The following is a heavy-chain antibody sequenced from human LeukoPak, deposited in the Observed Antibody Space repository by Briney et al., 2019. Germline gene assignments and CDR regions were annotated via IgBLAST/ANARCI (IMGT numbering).Heavy chain of an antibody. D-gene: IGHD1-1*01. CDR1: GFTFSSYW. CDR2: IKQDGSEK. V-gene: IGHV3-7*01. J-gene: IGHJ4*02. Sequence: GGSLRLSCAASGFTFSSYWMSWVRQAPGKGLEWVANIKQDGSEKYYVVSVKGRFTISRDNAKNSLYLQMNSLRAEDTAVYYCARDSYNWNDVYFDYWGQGTLVTVSS. CDR3: ARDSYNWNDVYFDY.